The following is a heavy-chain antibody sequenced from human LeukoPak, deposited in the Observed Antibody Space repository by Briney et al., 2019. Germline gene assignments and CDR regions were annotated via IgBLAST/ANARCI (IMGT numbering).Heavy chain of an antibody. D-gene: IGHD5-12*01. V-gene: IGHV3-23*01. CDR1: GFIVSTKF. CDR3: AKEAGYSGYDYPDY. J-gene: IGHJ4*02. CDR2: ISGSGYST. Sequence: GGSLRLSCAASGFIVSTKFLSWARQAPGKGLEWVSAISGSGYSTYYADSVKGRFTISRDNSKNTLYLQMNGLRAEDTAVYYCAKEAGYSGYDYPDYWGQGTLVTVSS.